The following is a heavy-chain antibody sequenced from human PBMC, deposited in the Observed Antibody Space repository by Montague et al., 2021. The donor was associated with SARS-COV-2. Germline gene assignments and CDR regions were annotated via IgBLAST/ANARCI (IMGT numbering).Heavy chain of an antibody. Sequence: SETLFLTCTVSGGSISSSSYYWGWIRQPPGKGLEWIGSIYYSGSTYYNPSLKSRVTISVDTSKNQFSLRLSSVTAADTAVYYCARALIMITFGGVIAHWFDPWGQGTLVTVSS. V-gene: IGHV4-39*07. CDR1: GGSISSSSYY. CDR2: IYYSGST. D-gene: IGHD3-16*02. CDR3: ARALIMITFGGVIAHWFDP. J-gene: IGHJ5*02.